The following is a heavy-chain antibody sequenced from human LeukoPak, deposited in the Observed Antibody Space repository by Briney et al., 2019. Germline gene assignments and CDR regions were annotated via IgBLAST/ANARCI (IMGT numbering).Heavy chain of an antibody. Sequence: SETLSLTCAVYGGSFSGYYWSWIRQPPGKGLEWIGEINHSGSTNYNPSLKSRVTISVDTSKNQFSLKLSSVTAADTAVCYCARDSRSRRNFDYWGQGTLVTVSS. CDR2: INHSGST. V-gene: IGHV4-34*01. D-gene: IGHD6-13*01. CDR1: GGSFSGYY. CDR3: ARDSRSRRNFDY. J-gene: IGHJ4*02.